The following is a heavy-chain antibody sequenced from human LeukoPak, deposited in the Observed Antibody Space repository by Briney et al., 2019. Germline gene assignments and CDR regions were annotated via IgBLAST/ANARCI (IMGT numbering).Heavy chain of an antibody. D-gene: IGHD1-26*01. J-gene: IGHJ4*02. Sequence: ASVKVSCKASGYTFTSYGISWVRQAPGQGLEWMGWISAYNGNTNYAQKLQGRVTMTRDTSTSTVYMELSSLRSEDTAVYYCARETGGRQYFDYWGQGTLVTVSS. V-gene: IGHV1-18*01. CDR2: ISAYNGNT. CDR1: GYTFTSYG. CDR3: ARETGGRQYFDY.